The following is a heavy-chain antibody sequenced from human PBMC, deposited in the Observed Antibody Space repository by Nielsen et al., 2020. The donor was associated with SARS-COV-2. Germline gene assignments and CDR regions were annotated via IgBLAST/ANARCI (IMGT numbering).Heavy chain of an antibody. CDR1: GGTFSSYA. CDR2: IIPIFGTA. D-gene: IGHD3-3*01. J-gene: IGHJ5*02. Sequence: SVKVSCKASGGTFSSYAISWVRQAPGQGLEWMGGIIPIFGTANYAQKFQGRVTITADESTGTAYMELSSLRSEDTAVYYCASSTIFGVVWNWFDPWGQGTLVTVSS. CDR3: ASSTIFGVVWNWFDP. V-gene: IGHV1-69*13.